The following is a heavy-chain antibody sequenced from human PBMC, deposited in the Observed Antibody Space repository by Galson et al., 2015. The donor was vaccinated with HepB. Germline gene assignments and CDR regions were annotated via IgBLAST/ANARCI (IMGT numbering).Heavy chain of an antibody. CDR2: IDPSDSFT. CDR3: ARRGFYVSGTYDAFNI. V-gene: IGHV5-10-1*01. Sequence: QSGAEVKKPGESLRISCQGSGYTFISYWISWVRQMPGKGLEWMGRIDPSDSFTTYSPSFQGHVTISTDKSISTAYLQWSSLRASDTAMYYCARRGFYVSGTYDAFNIWGQGTMVIVSS. D-gene: IGHD3-10*01. J-gene: IGHJ3*02. CDR1: GYTFISYW.